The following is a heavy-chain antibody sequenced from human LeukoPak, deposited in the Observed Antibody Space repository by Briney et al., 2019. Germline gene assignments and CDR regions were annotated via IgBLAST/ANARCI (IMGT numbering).Heavy chain of an antibody. CDR1: GYTFTEHY. J-gene: IGHJ4*02. Sequence: ASVKVSCKASGYTFTEHYMHWVRQAPGQGLEWMGEIHSNSGGIRYAQRFQGRVTMTRDTSISTVYMELSSLTSDDSAVYYCARDPPSDPSVSFDYWGQGSLVTVSS. D-gene: IGHD5-24*01. CDR2: IHSNSGGI. CDR3: ARDPPSDPSVSFDY. V-gene: IGHV1-2*02.